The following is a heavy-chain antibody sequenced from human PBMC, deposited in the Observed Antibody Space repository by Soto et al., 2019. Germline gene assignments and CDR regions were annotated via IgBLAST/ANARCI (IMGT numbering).Heavy chain of an antibody. CDR3: ARSYYYYGMDV. CDR1: GYTFTSYD. CDR2: MNPNSGGT. V-gene: IGHV1-2*04. Sequence: GASVKVSCKASGYTFTSYDINWVRQATGQGLEWMGWMNPNSGGTNYAQKFQGWVTMTRNTSISTAYMELSRLRSDDTAVYYCARSYYYYGMDVWGQGTTVTVSS. J-gene: IGHJ6*02.